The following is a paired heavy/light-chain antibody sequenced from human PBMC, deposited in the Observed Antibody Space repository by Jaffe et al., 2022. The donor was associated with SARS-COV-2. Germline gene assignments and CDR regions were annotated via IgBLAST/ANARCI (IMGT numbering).Light chain of an antibody. CDR2: EVS. Sequence: QSALTQPPSASGSPGQSVTISCTGTSSDVGRYNSVSWYQQHPGKGPKLMIFEVSKRPSGVPHRFSGSKSGNTASLTVSGLQAEDEADYYCCSHAGGYTYVFGTGTKVTVL. V-gene: IGLV2-8*01. CDR3: CSHAGGYTYV. CDR1: SSDVGRYNS. J-gene: IGLJ1*01.
Heavy chain of an antibody. D-gene: IGHD1-1*01. Sequence: EVQLVESGGGLVQPGRSLRLSCAASGFNFDAYGMHWFRQAPGKGLEWVSSINGNSDLIVQADSVKGRFTISRDNAKNSLYLQMNSLRPEDTALYYCAKGYNYAEFDCWGQGTLVTVSS. CDR3: AKGYNYAEFDC. V-gene: IGHV3-9*01. CDR1: GFNFDAYG. CDR2: INGNSDLI. J-gene: IGHJ4*02.